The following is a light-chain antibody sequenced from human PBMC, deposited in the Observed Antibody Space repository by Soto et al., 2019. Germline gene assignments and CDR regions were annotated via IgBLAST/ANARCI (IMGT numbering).Light chain of an antibody. V-gene: IGLV2-14*01. CDR1: SGDVGVYKF. Sequence: QSVLTQPASVSGSPGQSITISCTGTSGDVGVYKFVSWYQQHPGKAPKPIIYEVSNRPSGVSSRFSGSMSGNTASLTISGLQAGDEADYYCGSYTGTIYVFGTGTKVTVL. CDR3: GSYTGTIYV. CDR2: EVS. J-gene: IGLJ1*01.